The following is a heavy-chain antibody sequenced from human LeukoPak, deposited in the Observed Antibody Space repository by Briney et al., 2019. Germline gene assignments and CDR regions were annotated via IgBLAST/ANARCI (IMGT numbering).Heavy chain of an antibody. CDR2: ISSSSSYI. CDR3: ARDWSLYDGSDYYIAYFDY. J-gene: IGHJ4*02. CDR1: GFTFSSYS. D-gene: IGHD3-22*01. Sequence: PGGSLRLSCAASGFTFSSYSMNWVRQAPGKGLEWVSSISSSSSYIYYADSVKGRFTISRDNAKNSLYLQMNSLRAEDTAVYYCARDWSLYDGSDYYIAYFDYWGQGTLVTVSS. V-gene: IGHV3-21*01.